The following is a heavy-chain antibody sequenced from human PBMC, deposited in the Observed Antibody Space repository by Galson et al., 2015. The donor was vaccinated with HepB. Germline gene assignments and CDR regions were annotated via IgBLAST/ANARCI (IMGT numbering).Heavy chain of an antibody. V-gene: IGHV3-23*01. CDR2: ISSSGGSL. J-gene: IGHJ4*02. Sequence: SLRLSCAASGFKFTYYAMSWVRQAPGKGPGWVSTISSSGGSLDYADSVKGRFTISSDNSKNTLYPQMNSLRAEDTAMYYCASTPMVAFGGVTRFDYWGQGTPVTVSS. CDR3: ASTPMVAFGGVTRFDY. CDR1: GFKFTYYA. D-gene: IGHD3-16*01.